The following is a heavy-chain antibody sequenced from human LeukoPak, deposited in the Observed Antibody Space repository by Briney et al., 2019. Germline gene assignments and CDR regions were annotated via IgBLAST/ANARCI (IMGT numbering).Heavy chain of an antibody. CDR1: GFTFSSYS. CDR3: ARDADGPLLRYFDWFPSEGAFDI. CDR2: ISSSSSYI. V-gene: IGHV3-21*01. Sequence: GGSLRLSCAASGFTFSSYSMNWVCQAPGKGLEWVSSISSSSSYIYYADSVKGRFTISRDNAKNSLYLQMNSLRAEDTAVYYCARDADGPLLRYFDWFPSEGAFDIWGQGTMVTVSS. J-gene: IGHJ3*02. D-gene: IGHD3-9*01.